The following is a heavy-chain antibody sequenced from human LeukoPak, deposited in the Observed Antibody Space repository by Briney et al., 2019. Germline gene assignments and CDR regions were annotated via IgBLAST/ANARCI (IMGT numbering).Heavy chain of an antibody. D-gene: IGHD6-13*01. Sequence: GESLKIPCKGSGYSFTSYWIGWVRQMPGKGLEWMGIIYPGDSDTRYSPSFQGQVTISADKSISTAYLQWSSLKASDTAMYYCARTPPYSSSWSTPNYYFDYWGQGTLVTVSS. V-gene: IGHV5-51*01. CDR2: IYPGDSDT. CDR3: ARTPPYSSSWSTPNYYFDY. CDR1: GYSFTSYW. J-gene: IGHJ4*02.